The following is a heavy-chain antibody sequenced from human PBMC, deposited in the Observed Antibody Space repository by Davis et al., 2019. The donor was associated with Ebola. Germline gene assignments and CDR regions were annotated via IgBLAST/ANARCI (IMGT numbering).Heavy chain of an antibody. CDR2: IYYSGST. D-gene: IGHD3/OR15-3a*01. V-gene: IGHV4-59*01. J-gene: IGHJ6*02. Sequence: MPSETLSLTCTVSGGSTSSYYWSWIRQPPGKGLEWIGYIYYSGSTNYNPSLKSRVTISVDTSKNQFSLKLSSVTAADTAVYYCASLDVYYYGMDVWGQGTTVTVSS. CDR3: ASLDVYYYGMDV. CDR1: GGSTSSYY.